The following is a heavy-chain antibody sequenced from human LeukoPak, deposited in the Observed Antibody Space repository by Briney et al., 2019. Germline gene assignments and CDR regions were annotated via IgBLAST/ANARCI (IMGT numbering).Heavy chain of an antibody. CDR2: IYYSGST. Sequence: SETLSLTCTVSGGSISSYYWSWIRQPPGKGLEWIGYIYYSGSTNYNPPLKSRVTISVDTSKNQFSLKLSSVTAADTAVYYCARARIAAAGVSWFDPWGQGTLVTVSS. CDR1: GGSISSYY. J-gene: IGHJ5*02. CDR3: ARARIAAAGVSWFDP. V-gene: IGHV4-59*08. D-gene: IGHD6-13*01.